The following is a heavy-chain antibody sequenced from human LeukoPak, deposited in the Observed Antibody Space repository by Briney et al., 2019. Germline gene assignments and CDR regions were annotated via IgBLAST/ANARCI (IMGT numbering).Heavy chain of an antibody. Sequence: GGSLRLSCAASGLTFSSYGMHWVRQAPGKGLEWVAVIWYDGSNKYYADSVKGRFTISRDNSKNTLYLQMNSLRAEDTAVYYCARDPSYLNYYGSGSYFYYYYGMDVWGQGTTVTVSS. CDR1: GLTFSSYG. CDR3: ARDPSYLNYYGSGSYFYYYYGMDV. D-gene: IGHD3-10*01. V-gene: IGHV3-33*01. J-gene: IGHJ6*02. CDR2: IWYDGSNK.